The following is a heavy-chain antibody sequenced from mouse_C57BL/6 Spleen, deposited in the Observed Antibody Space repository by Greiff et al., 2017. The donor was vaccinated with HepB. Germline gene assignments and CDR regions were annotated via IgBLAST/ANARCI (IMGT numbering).Heavy chain of an antibody. CDR1: GYTFTDYY. Sequence: VQLQQSGPVLVKPGASVKMSCKASGYTFTDYYMNWVKQSHGKSLEWIGVINPYNGGTSYNQKFKGKATLTVDKFSSTAYMELNSLTSEDSAVYYCAREWDDAMDYWGQGTSVTVSS. J-gene: IGHJ4*01. V-gene: IGHV1-19*01. CDR3: AREWDDAMDY. CDR2: INPYNGGT. D-gene: IGHD4-1*01.